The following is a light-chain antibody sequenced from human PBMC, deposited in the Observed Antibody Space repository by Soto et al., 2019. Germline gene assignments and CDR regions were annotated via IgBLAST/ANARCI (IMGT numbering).Light chain of an antibody. V-gene: IGKV3-11*01. CDR3: QQRSNWSPYT. CDR2: DAS. Sequence: EIVLTQSPATLSLSPGERATLSCRASQSVSSYLAWYQQKPGQAPRLLIYDASNRATGLPARFSGSGSGTDFTLTVSRLEPEDFAVYYCQQRSNWSPYTFGQGTELEIK. CDR1: QSVSSY. J-gene: IGKJ2*01.